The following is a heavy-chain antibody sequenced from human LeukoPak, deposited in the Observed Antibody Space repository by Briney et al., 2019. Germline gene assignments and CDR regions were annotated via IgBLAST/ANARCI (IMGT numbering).Heavy chain of an antibody. CDR1: GYTFTSYA. J-gene: IGHJ5*02. D-gene: IGHD3-9*01. V-gene: IGHV1-3*01. CDR2: INAGNGNT. CDR3: ARGLDILTGRDWFDP. Sequence: ASVKVSCKASGYTFTSYAMHWVCQAPGQRLEWMGWINAGNGNTKYSQKFQGRVTITRDTSASTAYMELSSLRSEDTAVYYCARGLDILTGRDWFDPWGQGTLVTVSS.